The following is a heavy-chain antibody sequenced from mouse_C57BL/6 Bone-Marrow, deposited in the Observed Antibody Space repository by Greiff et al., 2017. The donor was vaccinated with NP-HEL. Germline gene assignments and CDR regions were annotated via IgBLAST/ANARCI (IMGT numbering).Heavy chain of an antibody. CDR2: IYPRSGNT. CDR3: ARYDGYYPAWFAY. Sequence: VQLVESGAELARPGASVKLSCKASGYTFTSYGISWVKQRTGQGLEWIGEIYPRSGNTYYNEKFKGRATLTAAKSSSTAYMELRSLTSEDSAVYFGARYDGYYPAWFAYWGQGTLVTVSA. J-gene: IGHJ3*01. CDR1: GYTFTSYG. V-gene: IGHV1-81*01. D-gene: IGHD2-3*01.